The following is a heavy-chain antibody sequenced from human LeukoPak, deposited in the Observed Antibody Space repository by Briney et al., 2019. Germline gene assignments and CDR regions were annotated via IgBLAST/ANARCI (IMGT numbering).Heavy chain of an antibody. CDR1: GYTFTSYG. CDR3: ARDPRPYCSSTSCYYGGDY. V-gene: IGHV1-18*01. D-gene: IGHD2-2*01. Sequence: ASVKVSCKASGYTFTSYGISLVRQAPGQGLEWMGWISAYNGNTNYAQKLQGRVTMTTDTSTSTAYMELRSLRSDDTAVYYCARDPRPYCSSTSCYYGGDYWGQGTLVTVSS. CDR2: ISAYNGNT. J-gene: IGHJ4*02.